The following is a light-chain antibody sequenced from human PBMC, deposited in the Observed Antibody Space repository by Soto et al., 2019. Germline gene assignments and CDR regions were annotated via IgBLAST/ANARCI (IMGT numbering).Light chain of an antibody. CDR2: TNT. V-gene: IGLV1-44*01. Sequence: QSVLTQPPSASGTPGQRVTISCSGSSSNIGSNSVNWYQNLPGTAPKLLIYTNTQRPSGVPDRFSGSKSGTSASLAISGLQSEDEADYYCVAWDDSLTGFVFGTGTKLTVL. CDR3: VAWDDSLTGFV. CDR1: SSNIGSNS. J-gene: IGLJ1*01.